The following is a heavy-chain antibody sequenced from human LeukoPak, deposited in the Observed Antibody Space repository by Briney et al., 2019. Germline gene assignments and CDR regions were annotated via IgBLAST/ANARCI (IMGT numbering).Heavy chain of an antibody. Sequence: PGRSLRLSCAASGFTFSSYAMHWVRQAPGKGLEWVAVISYDGSNKYYADSVKGRFTISRDNSKNTLYVQMNSLRAEDTAVYYYARDPSSGWYENWYFDLWGRGTLVTVSS. CDR2: ISYDGSNK. V-gene: IGHV3-30*04. CDR1: GFTFSSYA. CDR3: ARDPSSGWYENWYFDL. D-gene: IGHD6-19*01. J-gene: IGHJ2*01.